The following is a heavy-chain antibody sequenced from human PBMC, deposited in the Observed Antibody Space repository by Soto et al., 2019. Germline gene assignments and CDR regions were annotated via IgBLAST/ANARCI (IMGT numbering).Heavy chain of an antibody. J-gene: IGHJ5*02. CDR2: IIPILGIA. V-gene: IGHV1-69*04. D-gene: IGHD2-2*01. Sequence: SVKVSCKASGYTFTSYDISWVRQAPGQGLEWMGRIIPILGIANYAQKFQGRVTITADKSTSTAYMELSSLRSEDTAVYYCARGNGSVVVPAGQYNWFDPWGQGTLVTVS. CDR1: GYTFTSYD. CDR3: ARGNGSVVVPAGQYNWFDP.